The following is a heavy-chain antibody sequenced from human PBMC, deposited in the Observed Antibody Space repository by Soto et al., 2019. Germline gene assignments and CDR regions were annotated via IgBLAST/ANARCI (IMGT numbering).Heavy chain of an antibody. CDR1: GFPFNYYA. CDR2: ISYDAHNE. Sequence: GGSLRVSYAASGFPFNYYALLWVRQAPGKVLEWIVIISYDAHNEYCADSVKGRFTVSRDSSRNTLYLQMNSLRPEDTAVYYCAKVAQRDPLISDYGLDVWGQGTTVTVSS. J-gene: IGHJ6*02. V-gene: IGHV3-30*18. D-gene: IGHD2-21*02. CDR3: AKVAQRDPLISDYGLDV.